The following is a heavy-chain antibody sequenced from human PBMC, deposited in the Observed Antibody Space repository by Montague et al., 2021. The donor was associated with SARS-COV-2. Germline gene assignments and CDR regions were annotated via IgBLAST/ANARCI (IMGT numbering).Heavy chain of an antibody. J-gene: IGHJ6*02. CDR2: INHSGST. Sequence: EKLSLTCAVYGGSFSGYYWSWIRQPPGKGLEWIGEINHSGSTNYNPSLKSRVTISVDTSKNQFSLKLSSVTAADTAVYYCTREGYQVLWSDYYYYGMDVWGQGTTVTVSS. D-gene: IGHD2-2*01. CDR1: GGSFSGYY. CDR3: TREGYQVLWSDYYYYGMDV. V-gene: IGHV4-34*01.